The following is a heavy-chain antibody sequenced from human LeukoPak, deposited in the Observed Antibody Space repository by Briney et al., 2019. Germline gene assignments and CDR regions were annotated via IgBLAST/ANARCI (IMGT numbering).Heavy chain of an antibody. CDR3: ARGPGRVAATATGSFDI. CDR1: GFTFSSYW. CDR2: IKHDGSEK. V-gene: IGHV3-7*05. D-gene: IGHD6-13*01. Sequence: PGGSLRLSCAASGFTFSSYWMSWVRQPPGKGLEWAANIKHDGSEKYYVDSVKGRFSISRDYAKNSVYLQMNSLRAEDTAVYFCARGPGRVAATATGSFDIWGQGTVVTVSS. J-gene: IGHJ3*02.